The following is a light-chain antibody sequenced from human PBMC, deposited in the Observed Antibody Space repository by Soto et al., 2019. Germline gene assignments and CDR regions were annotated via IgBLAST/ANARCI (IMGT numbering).Light chain of an antibody. CDR3: QQYNTYPLT. CDR1: QTISTW. J-gene: IGKJ4*01. CDR2: KAS. Sequence: DIQMTQSPSTLSASVGDRVTITCRASQTISTWLAWYQQKPGKAPKLLIYKASSLEGEVPSRFSGSGSGTEFNITISSLQPDDFATYYCQQYNTYPLTFGGGTTVDIK. V-gene: IGKV1-5*03.